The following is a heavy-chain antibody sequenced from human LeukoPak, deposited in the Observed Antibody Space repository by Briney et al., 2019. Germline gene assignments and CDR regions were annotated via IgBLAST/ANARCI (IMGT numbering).Heavy chain of an antibody. CDR3: ARDSGGSGSYYDY. CDR2: INPNSGGT. CDR1: GYTFTDYY. J-gene: IGHJ4*02. D-gene: IGHD3-10*01. V-gene: IGHV1-2*02. Sequence: ASVKVSCKASGYTFTDYYMHWVRQAPGQGLEWMGWINPNSGGTNYAQKFQGRVTMTRDTSISTAYMELSRLRSDDTAVYYCARDSGGSGSYYDYWGQGTLVTVSS.